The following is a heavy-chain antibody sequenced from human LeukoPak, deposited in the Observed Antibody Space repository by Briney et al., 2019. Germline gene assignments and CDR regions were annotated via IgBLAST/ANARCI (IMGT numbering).Heavy chain of an antibody. CDR3: ARDIGYNTFDY. J-gene: IGHJ4*02. V-gene: IGHV3-7*05. Sequence: PGGSLRLSCAASGFTFSRFWMAWVRQAPGIGLQWVANIKEDGSETYYVDPVKGRFTISRDNAKSSLYLQMNSLRADDTAVYYCARDIGYNTFDYWGQGTLVTVSS. CDR1: GFTFSRFW. D-gene: IGHD5-24*01. CDR2: IKEDGSET.